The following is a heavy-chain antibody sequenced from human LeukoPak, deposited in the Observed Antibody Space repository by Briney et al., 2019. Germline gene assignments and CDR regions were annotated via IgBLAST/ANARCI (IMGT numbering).Heavy chain of an antibody. CDR1: GFTVSGNY. Sequence: GGSLRPSCAASGFTVSGNYMTWVRQAPGKGLEWVSVIYSGGSTYYADSVKGRFTISRDSSENTLYLQMNSLRPEDTAVYYCARRPTAMANHFDYWGQGTLVTVSS. CDR2: IYSGGST. V-gene: IGHV3-66*02. J-gene: IGHJ4*02. D-gene: IGHD5-18*01. CDR3: ARRPTAMANHFDY.